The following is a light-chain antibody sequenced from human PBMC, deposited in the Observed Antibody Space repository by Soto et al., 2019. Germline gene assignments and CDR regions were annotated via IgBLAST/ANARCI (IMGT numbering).Light chain of an antibody. CDR2: AAS. J-gene: IGKJ1*01. CDR3: QQSYSTPWT. CDR1: QSISNY. Sequence: DIQMTQSPSSLSASVGDSVTITCRTSQSISNYLNWYQQKPGKAPNLLIYAASSLQSGVPSRFSGSGSGTDFTLTISSLQPEDFATYYCQQSYSTPWTFGQGTKVESK. V-gene: IGKV1-39*01.